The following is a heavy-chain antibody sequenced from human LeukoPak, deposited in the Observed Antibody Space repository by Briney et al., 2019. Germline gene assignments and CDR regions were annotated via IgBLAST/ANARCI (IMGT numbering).Heavy chain of an antibody. Sequence: PGGSLRLSCAASGFTFSNYWIHWVRQAPGKGLVWVSHIDDAGSITTYADSVKGRFTISRDNAENTLYLQMNSLRVEDTAVYYCVRSAFHAGSGNYYDYWGQGTLVTVSS. D-gene: IGHD3-22*01. CDR3: VRSAFHAGSGNYYDY. V-gene: IGHV3-74*03. CDR2: IDDAGSIT. J-gene: IGHJ4*02. CDR1: GFTFSNYW.